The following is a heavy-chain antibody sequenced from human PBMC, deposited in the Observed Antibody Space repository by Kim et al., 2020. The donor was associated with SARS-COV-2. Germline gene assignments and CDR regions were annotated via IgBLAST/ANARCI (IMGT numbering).Heavy chain of an antibody. D-gene: IGHD3-3*01. V-gene: IGHV4-34*01. CDR3: ARGRAGVVPSPVLGLGPYYDYYAMDV. CDR2: INHSGST. CDR1: GGSFSGYK. J-gene: IGHJ6*02. Sequence: SETLSLTCAAYGGSFSGYKWSWIRQPPGKGLEWIGEINHSGSTNYTPSLKSRITISEDTSKNQFSLRLKSMTAADTAMYYCARGRAGVVPSPVLGLGPYYDYYAMDVWGRGTPVAVSS.